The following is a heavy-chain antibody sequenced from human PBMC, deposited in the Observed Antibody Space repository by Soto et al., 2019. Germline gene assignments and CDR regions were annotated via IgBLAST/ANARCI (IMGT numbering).Heavy chain of an antibody. V-gene: IGHV4-31*03. CDR1: GDSLSRGGYY. CDR2: IYYSGST. D-gene: IGHD1-26*01. Sequence: PSETLSLTCSVSGDSLSRGGYYWSWVRQHPERGLEWIGNIYYSGSTGYSPSLKSRVTISLDTSKNQYSLKLSSVTAADTAVYYCSKEGSQHHLDFRGQGALGT. J-gene: IGHJ1*01. CDR3: SKEGSQHHLDF.